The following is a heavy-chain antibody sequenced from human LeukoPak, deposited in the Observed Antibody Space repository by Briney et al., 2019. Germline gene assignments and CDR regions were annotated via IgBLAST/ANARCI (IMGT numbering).Heavy chain of an antibody. CDR2: FFYTGNT. CDR3: ARESGWGLPHAFDF. V-gene: IGHV4-59*12. CDR1: GGSIGSYY. D-gene: IGHD3-3*01. J-gene: IGHJ3*01. Sequence: SETLSLTCTVSGGSIGSYYWSWIRQPPGKGLEWIGYFFYTGNTNYNPSLKSRVTISAGTSKNQFSLKLSSVTAADTAVYYCARESGWGLPHAFDFWGQGTMVTVSS.